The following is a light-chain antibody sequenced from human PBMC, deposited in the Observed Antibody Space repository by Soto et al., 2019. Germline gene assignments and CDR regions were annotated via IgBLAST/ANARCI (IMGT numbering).Light chain of an antibody. V-gene: IGKV3-20*01. Sequence: ETLLTQSPATLSVSPGETATLSCRASQSVSNSLAWYRQRPGQPPSLLIYTASTRTFDVPDRFSGSGSGTDFTLTITRLQPEDFAVYYCQHYGNSVTFGGGTRVEIK. CDR2: TAS. CDR1: QSVSNS. J-gene: IGKJ4*01. CDR3: QHYGNSVT.